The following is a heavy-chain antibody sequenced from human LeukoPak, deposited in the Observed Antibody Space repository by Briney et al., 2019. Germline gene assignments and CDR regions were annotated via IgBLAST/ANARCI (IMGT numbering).Heavy chain of an antibody. D-gene: IGHD5-12*01. Sequence: ASETLSLTCAVYGGSFSGYYWSWIRQPPGKGLEWIGEINHSGSTNYNPSLKSRVTISVDTSKNQFSLKLSSVTAADTAVYYCASSGYDFSYWGQGTLVTVSS. CDR1: GGSFSGYY. CDR3: ASSGYDFSY. J-gene: IGHJ4*02. CDR2: INHSGST. V-gene: IGHV4-34*01.